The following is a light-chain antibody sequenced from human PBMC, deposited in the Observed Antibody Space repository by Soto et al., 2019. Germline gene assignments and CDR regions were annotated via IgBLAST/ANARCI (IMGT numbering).Light chain of an antibody. Sequence: EIVMTQSPATLSVSPGERATLSCRASQSISSNLAWFQQKPGQAPRLLIYSASTRATGIPARFSGSGSGTEFTLNISSLQSEDFAVYYCQQYNNWPRTFGHGTKVEIK. J-gene: IGKJ1*01. V-gene: IGKV3-15*01. CDR3: QQYNNWPRT. CDR2: SAS. CDR1: QSISSN.